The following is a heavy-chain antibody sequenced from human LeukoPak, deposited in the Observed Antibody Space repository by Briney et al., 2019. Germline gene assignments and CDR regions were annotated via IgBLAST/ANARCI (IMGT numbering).Heavy chain of an antibody. CDR1: GFTFSSYG. CDR2: ISYDGSNK. CDR3: AKGPGGDWPHSFPDDY. D-gene: IGHD2-21*02. Sequence: GRSLRLSCAASGFTFSSYGMHWVRQAPGKGLEWVAVISYDGSNKYYADSVKGRFTISRDNSKNTLYLQMNSLRAEDTAVYYCAKGPGGDWPHSFPDDYWGQGTLVTVSP. V-gene: IGHV3-30*18. J-gene: IGHJ4*02.